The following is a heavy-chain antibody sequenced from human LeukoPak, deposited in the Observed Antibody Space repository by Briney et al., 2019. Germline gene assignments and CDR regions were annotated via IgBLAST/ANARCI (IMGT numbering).Heavy chain of an antibody. J-gene: IGHJ4*02. CDR3: AQIEDYGDYYFDY. D-gene: IGHD4-17*01. CDR2: IYYSGST. V-gene: IGHV4-59*01. CDR1: GGSISSYY. Sequence: SETLSLTCTVSGGSISSYYWSWIRQPPGKGLEWIGYIYYSGSTNYNPSLKRRVTISVDTSKNQFSLKLSSVTAADTAVYYCAQIEDYGDYYFDYWGQGTLVTVSS.